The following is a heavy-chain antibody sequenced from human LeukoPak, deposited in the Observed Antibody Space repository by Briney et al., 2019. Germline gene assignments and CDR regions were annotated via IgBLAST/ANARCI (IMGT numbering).Heavy chain of an antibody. D-gene: IGHD1-26*01. V-gene: IGHV3-23*01. J-gene: IGHJ6*02. CDR2: ISGSGGST. CDR3: AKEWELLGYYGMDV. CDR1: GFTFSSYA. Sequence: GGSLRLSCAASGFTFSSYAMSWVRQAPGKGLEWVSAISGSGGSTYYADSVKGRFTISRDDSKNTLYLQMNSLRAEDTAVYYCAKEWELLGYYGMDVWGQGTTVTVSS.